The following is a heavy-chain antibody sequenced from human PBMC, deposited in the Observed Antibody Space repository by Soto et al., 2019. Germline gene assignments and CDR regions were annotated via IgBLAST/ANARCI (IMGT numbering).Heavy chain of an antibody. Sequence: GGSLRLSCAVSGFTFSSYGMHWVRQAPGKGLEWVAVIWYDGSNKYYADSVKGRFTISRDNSKNTLYLQMNSLRAEDTAVYYCARRALGEHYYDSSGNIDYWGQGTLVTVSS. J-gene: IGHJ4*02. CDR2: IWYDGSNK. D-gene: IGHD3-22*01. CDR1: GFTFSSYG. V-gene: IGHV3-33*01. CDR3: ARRALGEHYYDSSGNIDY.